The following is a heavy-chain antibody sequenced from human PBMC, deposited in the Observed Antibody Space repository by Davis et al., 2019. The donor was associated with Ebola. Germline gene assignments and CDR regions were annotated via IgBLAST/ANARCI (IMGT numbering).Heavy chain of an antibody. Sequence: PGGSLRLSCAASGFTFSSYWMHWVRQAPGKGLVWVSRINSDGSSTSYADSVKGRFTISRDNAKNTLYLQMNSLRAEDTAVYYCARVLAVAGLWYYYGMDVWGQGTTVTVSS. J-gene: IGHJ6*02. V-gene: IGHV3-74*01. CDR1: GFTFSSYW. D-gene: IGHD6-19*01. CDR2: INSDGSST. CDR3: ARVLAVAGLWYYYGMDV.